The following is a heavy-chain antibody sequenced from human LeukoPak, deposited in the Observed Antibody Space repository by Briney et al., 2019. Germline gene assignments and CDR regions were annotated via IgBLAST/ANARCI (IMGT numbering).Heavy chain of an antibody. CDR1: GFTFSSYA. V-gene: IGHV3-30-3*01. CDR3: ARGLGSWYLYGFGWFDP. D-gene: IGHD6-13*01. Sequence: PGRSLRLSCAASGFTFSSYAMHWVRQAPGKGLEWVAVISYDGSNKYYADSVKGRFTISRDNSKNTLYLQMNSLRAEDTAVYYCARGLGSWYLYGFGWFDPWGQGTLVTVSS. J-gene: IGHJ5*02. CDR2: ISYDGSNK.